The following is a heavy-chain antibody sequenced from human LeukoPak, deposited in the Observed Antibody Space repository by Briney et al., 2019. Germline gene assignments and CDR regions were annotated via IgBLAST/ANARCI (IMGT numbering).Heavy chain of an antibody. Sequence: GGSLRLSCAASGFTFNSYSMNWVRQAPGKGLEGVSSISSSRSYIYYEVSVKGRFTISRYNAKNSLYLQMNRLRAEDTAVYYCARAMGYWGQGTLVTVSS. CDR2: ISSSRSYI. D-gene: IGHD5-24*01. CDR1: GFTFNSYS. CDR3: ARAMGY. J-gene: IGHJ4*02. V-gene: IGHV3-21*01.